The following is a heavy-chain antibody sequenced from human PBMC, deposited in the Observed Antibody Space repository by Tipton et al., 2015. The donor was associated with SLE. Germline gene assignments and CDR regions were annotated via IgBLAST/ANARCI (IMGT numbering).Heavy chain of an antibody. J-gene: IGHJ4*02. CDR1: GSSITAYY. Sequence: TLSLTCTVSGSSITAYYWTWIRQPPGKGLEWIGYVYYSGTTNYNPSLKSRVTISVDTSKNQFSLKLSSVTAADTAVYYCAKAPDYWGQGTLVTVSS. CDR2: VYYSGTT. CDR3: AKAPDY. V-gene: IGHV4-59*01.